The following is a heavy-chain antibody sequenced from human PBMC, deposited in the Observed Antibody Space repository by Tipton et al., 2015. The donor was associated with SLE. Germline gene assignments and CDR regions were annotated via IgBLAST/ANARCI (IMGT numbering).Heavy chain of an antibody. Sequence: TLSLTCTVSGGSISSSDYYWGWVRQPSGKGLEWLGSIYYTGSTYYNPSLKSRVTISVDTSKNQFSLKLTSVTAADTAVYYCARGDNSGWYFFDYWGQGSLVTVSS. CDR2: IYYTGST. D-gene: IGHD6-19*01. CDR3: ARGDNSGWYFFDY. CDR1: GGSISSSDYY. J-gene: IGHJ4*02. V-gene: IGHV4-39*07.